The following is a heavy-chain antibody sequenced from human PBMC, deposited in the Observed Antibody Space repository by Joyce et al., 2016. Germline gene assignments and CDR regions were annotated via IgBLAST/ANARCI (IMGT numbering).Heavy chain of an antibody. V-gene: IGHV3-72*01. CDR3: ATEGASSGPDFDR. CDR2: SKNKPDGYIT. Sequence: EVRLVESGGGLVQPGGSLRLSCEVFGLRFSQFYINWVRQAPGKGLEWVGRSKNKPDGYITEYAASVKGRFTISRDDSKSSLYPQMNSLRSEDTAFYYCATEGASSGPDFDRWGQGTLVTVSS. CDR1: GLRFSQFY. D-gene: IGHD3-22*01. J-gene: IGHJ4*02.